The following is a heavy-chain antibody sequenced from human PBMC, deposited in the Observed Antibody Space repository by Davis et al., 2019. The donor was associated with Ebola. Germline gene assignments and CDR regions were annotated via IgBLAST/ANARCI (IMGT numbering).Heavy chain of an antibody. Sequence: SETLSLTCTVSGDSMSDYYYNWIRQPPGRGLEWIGNIYYGGTTNYNPSLKSRVTISGDTSKNQFSLNVNSVTAADTAMYYCARDLGSWGTGYYYYYYGMDVWGQGTTVTVSS. CDR2: IYYGGTT. D-gene: IGHD1-26*01. CDR3: ARDLGSWGTGYYYYYYGMDV. CDR1: GDSMSDYY. J-gene: IGHJ6*02. V-gene: IGHV4-59*01.